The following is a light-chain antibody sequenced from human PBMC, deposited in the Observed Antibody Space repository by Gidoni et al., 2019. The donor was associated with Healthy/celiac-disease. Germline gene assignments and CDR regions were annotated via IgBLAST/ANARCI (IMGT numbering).Light chain of an antibody. Sequence: EIVLTQSPGNLYLSPGERATLSCRASQSVSSSYLAWYQQKTGQAPRLLIYGASSRATGIPDRFSGSGSGTDFTLTISRLEPEDFAVYYCQQYGSSPFTFGPGTKVDIK. V-gene: IGKV3-20*01. CDR3: QQYGSSPFT. CDR1: QSVSSSY. CDR2: GAS. J-gene: IGKJ3*01.